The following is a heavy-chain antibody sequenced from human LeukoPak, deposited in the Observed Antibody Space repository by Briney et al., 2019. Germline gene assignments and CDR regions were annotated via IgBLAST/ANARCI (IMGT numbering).Heavy chain of an antibody. CDR2: MNPNSGNT. Sequence: GASVKVSCKASGYTFTSYDINWLRQATGQGLEWMGWMNPNSGNTGYAQKFQGRVTMTKNTSITTAYMELSSLRSEDTAVYYCARALSWTTNSYYYMDVWGKGTTVTVSS. J-gene: IGHJ6*03. CDR1: GYTFTSYD. V-gene: IGHV1-8*01. D-gene: IGHD3/OR15-3a*01. CDR3: ARALSWTTNSYYYMDV.